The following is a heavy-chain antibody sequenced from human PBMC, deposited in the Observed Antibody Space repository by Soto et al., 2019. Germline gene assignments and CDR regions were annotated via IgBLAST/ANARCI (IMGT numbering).Heavy chain of an antibody. D-gene: IGHD6-19*01. Sequence: QVTLKESGPVLVNPTEPLTLRCTVSGLSITDSEMGVSWIRQPPGQPLEWLAHIASSGEKSYRTFLKSRLAISKDTSKSQIVLTMTNMDPADTATYYCARRHLAVAVSPWFDPWGQGIPVTVSS. CDR3: ARRHLAVAVSPWFDP. V-gene: IGHV2-26*01. CDR2: IASSGEK. CDR1: GLSITDSEMG. J-gene: IGHJ5*02.